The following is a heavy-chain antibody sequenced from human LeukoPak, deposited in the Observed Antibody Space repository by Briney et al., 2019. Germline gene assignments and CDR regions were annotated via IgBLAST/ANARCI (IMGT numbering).Heavy chain of an antibody. CDR1: GGSISSGGYY. CDR3: ARVPSYSSSWYAVSCFDY. J-gene: IGHJ4*02. CDR2: IYYSGST. D-gene: IGHD6-13*01. Sequence: SETLSPTCTVSGGSISSGGYYWSWIRQHPGKGLEWIGYIYYSGSTYYNPSLKSRVTISVDTSKNQFSLKLSSVTAADTAVYYCARVPSYSSSWYAVSCFDYWGQGTLVTVSS. V-gene: IGHV4-31*03.